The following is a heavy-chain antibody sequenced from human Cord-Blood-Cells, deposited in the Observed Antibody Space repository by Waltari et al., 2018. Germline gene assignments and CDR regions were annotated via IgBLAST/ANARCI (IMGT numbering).Heavy chain of an antibody. D-gene: IGHD5-12*01. Sequence: QVQLVQSGAEVKKPGASVKGSCKASGYTFTSYAMHWVRQAPGQRLEWMGWINAGNGNTKYSQKFQGRVTITRDTSASTAYMELSSLRSEDTAVYYCARGPSRRKDGYNYAFDIWGQGTMVTVSS. CDR1: GYTFTSYA. J-gene: IGHJ3*02. CDR3: ARGPSRRKDGYNYAFDI. CDR2: INAGNGNT. V-gene: IGHV1-3*01.